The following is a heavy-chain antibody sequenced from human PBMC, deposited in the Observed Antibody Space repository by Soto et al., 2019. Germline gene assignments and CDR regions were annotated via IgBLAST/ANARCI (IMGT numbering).Heavy chain of an antibody. Sequence: QLQLQESGPGLVKPSETLSLMCTVSGDSISSSSYYWGWVRQPPGKGLEWIGSNLYTGSTFYNPSLYSRVTISVDTSKNQFSLKMSSVTAADTAVYYCARHFGGYSYGYVFDSWGQGSLVTVSS. D-gene: IGHD5-18*01. J-gene: IGHJ4*02. CDR2: NLYTGST. CDR3: ARHFGGYSYGYVFDS. CDR1: GDSISSSSYY. V-gene: IGHV4-39*01.